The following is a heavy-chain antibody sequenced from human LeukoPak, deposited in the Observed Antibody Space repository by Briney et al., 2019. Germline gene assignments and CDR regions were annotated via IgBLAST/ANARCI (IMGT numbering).Heavy chain of an antibody. CDR1: GFTFSSYW. J-gene: IGHJ6*02. Sequence: GGSLRLSCAASGFTFSSYWMDWVRQAPGQGLVWVSRIKSDGSTTSYADPAKGRFTISRDNAKNTVYLQMSSLRAEDTAVYYCARGYYDMDVWGQGTTVTVSS. CDR3: ARGYYDMDV. V-gene: IGHV3-74*01. CDR2: IKSDGSTT.